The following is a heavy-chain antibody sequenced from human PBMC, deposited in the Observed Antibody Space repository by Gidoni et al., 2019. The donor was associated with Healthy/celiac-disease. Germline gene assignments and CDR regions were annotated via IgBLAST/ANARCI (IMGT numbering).Heavy chain of an antibody. V-gene: IGHV4-39*01. Sequence: QLQLQESGPGLVKPSETLSLTCTVSGGSISSSSYYWGWIRQPPGKGLEWIGSIYYSGSTYYNPSLKSRVTISVDTSKNQFSLKLSSVTAADTAVYYCARLGGYSSSWYGGCFDYWGQGTLVTVSS. CDR3: ARLGGYSSSWYGGCFDY. J-gene: IGHJ4*02. CDR1: GGSISSSSYY. D-gene: IGHD6-13*01. CDR2: IYYSGST.